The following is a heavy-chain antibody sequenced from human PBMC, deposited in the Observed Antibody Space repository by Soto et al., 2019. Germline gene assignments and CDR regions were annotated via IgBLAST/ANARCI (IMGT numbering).Heavy chain of an antibody. Sequence: GGSLRLSCAASGFTFSSYGMHWVRQAPGKGLEWVAVISYDGSNKYYADSVKGRFTISRDNSKNTLYLQMNSLRAEDTAVYYCAKGRAYDSSGYYYRNFDYWGQGTLVTVSS. CDR2: ISYDGSNK. J-gene: IGHJ4*02. V-gene: IGHV3-30*18. CDR1: GFTFSSYG. CDR3: AKGRAYDSSGYYYRNFDY. D-gene: IGHD3-22*01.